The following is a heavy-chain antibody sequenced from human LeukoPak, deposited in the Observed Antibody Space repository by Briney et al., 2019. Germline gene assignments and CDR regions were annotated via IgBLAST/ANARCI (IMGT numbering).Heavy chain of an antibody. CDR1: GGTFSSYA. D-gene: IGHD3-22*01. CDR2: IIPIFGTA. Sequence: SVKVSCKASGGTFSSYAISWVRQAPGQGLEWMGGIIPIFGTANYAQKFQGRVTITRDTSASTAYMELSSLRSEDTAVYYCARDCYYYYDSSGYRASCFDYWGQGTLVTVSP. J-gene: IGHJ4*02. CDR3: ARDCYYYYDSSGYRASCFDY. V-gene: IGHV1-69*05.